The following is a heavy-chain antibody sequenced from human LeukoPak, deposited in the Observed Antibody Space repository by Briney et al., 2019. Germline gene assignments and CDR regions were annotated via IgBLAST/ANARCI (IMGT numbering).Heavy chain of an antibody. CDR1: GYSISSGYY. CDR2: IYHSGST. CDR3: VRSLGLQAPIDY. D-gene: IGHD4-11*01. J-gene: IGHJ4*02. V-gene: IGHV4-38-2*01. Sequence: SETLSLTCAVSGYSISSGYYWGWIRQPPGKGLEWIGSIYHSGSTYYNPSLKSRVTISVDTSKNQFSLKLSSVTAADTAVYYCVRSLGLQAPIDYWGQGTLVTVSS.